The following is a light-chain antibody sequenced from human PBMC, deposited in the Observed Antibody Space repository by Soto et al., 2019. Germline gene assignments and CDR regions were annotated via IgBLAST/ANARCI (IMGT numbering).Light chain of an antibody. CDR2: GAS. J-gene: IGKJ1*01. CDR1: QSISSW. CDR3: QHRRT. Sequence: DIQMTQSPSTLSASVGDRVTITCRASQSISSWLAWYQQEPGKAPKLLIYGASSLESGVPSRFSGSGSGTEFTLTISSLQPDDFATYYCQHRRTFGQGTKVDIK. V-gene: IGKV1-5*01.